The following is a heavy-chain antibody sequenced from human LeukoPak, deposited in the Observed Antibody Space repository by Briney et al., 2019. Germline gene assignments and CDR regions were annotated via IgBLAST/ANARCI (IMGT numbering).Heavy chain of an antibody. CDR1: GESFSDYY. D-gene: IGHD1-14*01. J-gene: IGHJ4*02. V-gene: IGHV4-34*01. Sequence: SETLSLTCAVYGESFSDYYWSWIRQHPGKGLEWIGEIPHSGSTNYNPSLKSRVTMSLDTSKNQFSLNLTSVTAADTAVYYCARNPDSDHFDYWGQGTLVTVSS. CDR3: ARNPDSDHFDY. CDR2: IPHSGST.